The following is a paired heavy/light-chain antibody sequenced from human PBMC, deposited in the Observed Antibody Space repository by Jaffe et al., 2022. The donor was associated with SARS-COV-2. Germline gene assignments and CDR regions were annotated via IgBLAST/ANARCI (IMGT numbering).Light chain of an antibody. CDR2: DVS. V-gene: IGLV2-14*03. J-gene: IGLJ2*01. CDR3: SSYSSNSAVL. Sequence: QSALTQPASVSESPGQSITISCTGTSSDVGIYNYVSWYQQHPDKAPKLLIYDVSNRPSGVSNRFSGSKSGNTASLTISGLQAEDEADYYCSSYSSNSAVLFGGGTKLTVL. CDR1: SSDVGIYNY.
Heavy chain of an antibody. CDR1: GFTFSSYA. J-gene: IGHJ6*02. CDR3: ARHRNYYYYYAMDV. CDR2: FSDSGGGST. V-gene: IGHV3-23*01. Sequence: EVQLLESGGGLVQPGGSLRLSCAASGFTFSSYAMSWVRQAPGKGLEWVSGFSDSGGGSTIYANSVKGRFTISRDNSKNTVYLQMNSLRAADTAAYYCARHRNYYYYYAMDVWGQGTTVTVSS.